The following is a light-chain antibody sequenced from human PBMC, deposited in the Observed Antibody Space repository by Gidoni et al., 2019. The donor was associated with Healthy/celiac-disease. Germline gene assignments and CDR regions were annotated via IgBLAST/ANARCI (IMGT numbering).Light chain of an antibody. CDR1: QSVSSY. V-gene: IGKV3-11*01. J-gene: IGKJ4*01. Sequence: ELVLTQSPATLSLSPGERATLSCRASQSVSSYLAWYQQKPGQAPRLLIYDASNRATGIPARLSGSGSGTDFTLTISSLETEDFAVYYCQQRSNWPLTLGGGTKVEIK. CDR2: DAS. CDR3: QQRSNWPLT.